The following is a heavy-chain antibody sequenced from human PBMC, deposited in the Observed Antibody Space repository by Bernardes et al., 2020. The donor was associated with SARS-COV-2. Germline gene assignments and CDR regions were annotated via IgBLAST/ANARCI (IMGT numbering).Heavy chain of an antibody. Sequence: SCAASDFTIRINSISWVRQDPGLGLEWVSALYRGGGSSYADSVKGRFTISRDNSQNTLYLQMNSLRADDTAMYYCVTWNGRYWCQGTLVTVSS. CDR1: DFTIRINS. J-gene: IGHJ4*02. D-gene: IGHD3-10*01. CDR2: LYRGGGS. V-gene: IGHV3-53*01. CDR3: VTWNGRY.